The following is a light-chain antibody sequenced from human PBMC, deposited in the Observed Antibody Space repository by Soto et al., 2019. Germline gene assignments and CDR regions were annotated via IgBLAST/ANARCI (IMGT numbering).Light chain of an antibody. CDR1: QGVTTN. J-gene: IGKJ4*01. Sequence: EIVMTQSPATLPVSPGERATLSCRASQGVTTNLAWYQQKPGQAPRLLIYGASTRATGIPARFSGSGSGTEFTLTISSLQSEDFAVYYCQQYNTWPLTFGGGNKVEIK. CDR3: QQYNTWPLT. CDR2: GAS. V-gene: IGKV3-15*01.